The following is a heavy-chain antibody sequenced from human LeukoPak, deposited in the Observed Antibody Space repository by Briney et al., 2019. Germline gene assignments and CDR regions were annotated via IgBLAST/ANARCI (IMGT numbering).Heavy chain of an antibody. Sequence: PGGSLRLSCAASGFTFSSYAMSWVRQAPGKGLEWVSAISGSGGSTYYADSVKGRFTISRDNSKNTLYLQMNSLRAEDTAVYYCAKGLRLSRGYSGYDYHYFDYWGQGTLVTVSS. D-gene: IGHD5-12*01. J-gene: IGHJ4*02. CDR3: AKGLRLSRGYSGYDYHYFDY. CDR1: GFTFSSYA. V-gene: IGHV3-23*01. CDR2: ISGSGGST.